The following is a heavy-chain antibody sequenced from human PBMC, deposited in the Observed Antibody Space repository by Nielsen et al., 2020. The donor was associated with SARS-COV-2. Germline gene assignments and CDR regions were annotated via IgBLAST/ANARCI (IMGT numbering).Heavy chain of an antibody. Sequence: SETLSLTCTVSGGSISSGGYYWSWIRQHPGKGLEWIGYIYYSGSTYYNPSLKSRVTISVDTSKNQFSLKLSSVTAADTAVYYCAREASITIFGVVTDFIDWGQGTLVTVSS. CDR3: AREASITIFGVVTDFID. J-gene: IGHJ4*02. V-gene: IGHV4-31*03. D-gene: IGHD3-3*01. CDR1: GGSISSGGYY. CDR2: IYYSGST.